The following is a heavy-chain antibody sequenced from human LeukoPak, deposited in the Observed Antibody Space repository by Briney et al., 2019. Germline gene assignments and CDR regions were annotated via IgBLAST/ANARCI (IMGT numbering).Heavy chain of an antibody. V-gene: IGHV3-23*01. CDR1: GFPFNNYG. CDR3: AKVWYGPVAMFYYYYMDV. CDR2: IICSGGST. D-gene: IGHD6-19*01. J-gene: IGHJ6*03. Sequence: GGALRLSCTASGFPFNNYGMRWVRPAPGKGLGGGSAIICSGGSTYYADSVQGRFTISRDNSKNTLYLQMNSLRAEDTAVYYCAKVWYGPVAMFYYYYMDVWGKGTTVTISS.